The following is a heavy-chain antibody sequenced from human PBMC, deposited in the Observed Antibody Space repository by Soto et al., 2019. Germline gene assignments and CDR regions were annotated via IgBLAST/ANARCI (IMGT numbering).Heavy chain of an antibody. V-gene: IGHV4-30-4*01. CDR1: GGSIRSGDYY. CDR3: ARLSGYGGSAYFDY. J-gene: IGHJ4*02. CDR2: IYYSGST. Sequence: SETLSLTCTVSGGSIRSGDYYWSWIRQPPGKGLEWIGYIYYSGSTYYNPSLKSRVTISVDTSKNQFSLKLSSVTAADTAVYYCARLSGYGGSAYFDYWGQGTLVTVSS. D-gene: IGHD5-12*01.